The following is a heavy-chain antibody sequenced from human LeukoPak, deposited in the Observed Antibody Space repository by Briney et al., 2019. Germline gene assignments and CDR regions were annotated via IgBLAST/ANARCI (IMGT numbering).Heavy chain of an antibody. J-gene: IGHJ4*02. V-gene: IGHV5-51*01. D-gene: IGHD6-13*01. CDR1: GYRFTSYW. Sequence: GESLQISCQGSGYRFTSYWIGWVRQLPGKGLEWMGIIYPGDSDTRYSPSFQGQVTISADKSISTAYLQWSSLKASDTAMYYCARLGSWTHFDYWGQGTLVTVSS. CDR2: IYPGDSDT. CDR3: ARLGSWTHFDY.